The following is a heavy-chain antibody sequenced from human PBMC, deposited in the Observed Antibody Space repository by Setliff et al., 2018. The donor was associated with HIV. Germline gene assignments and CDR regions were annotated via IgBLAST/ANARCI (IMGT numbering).Heavy chain of an antibody. CDR3: ARKLRPGHGVDV. Sequence: PGGSLRLSCAASEFTFSSYAMSWVRQAPGKGLEWVSSISVSGGSTYYADSVKGRFTISRDNAKNSMDLQMNSLRAEDTAIYYCARKLRPGHGVDVWGQGTTVTVSS. D-gene: IGHD3-10*01. J-gene: IGHJ6*02. CDR1: EFTFSSYA. V-gene: IGHV3-23*01. CDR2: ISVSGGST.